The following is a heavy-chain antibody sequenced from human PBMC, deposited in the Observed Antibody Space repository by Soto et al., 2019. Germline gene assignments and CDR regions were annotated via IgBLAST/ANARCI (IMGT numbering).Heavy chain of an antibody. D-gene: IGHD5-12*01. CDR3: AIVGVGYSGYDFHYYYMDV. J-gene: IGHJ6*03. CDR2: IYPGDSNT. V-gene: IGHV5-51*01. Sequence: PGESLKISCKGSGYSFTSYWIGWVRQMPGKGLEWMEIIYPGDSNTRYSPSFQGQVTISADKSISTAYLQWSSLKASDTAMYYCAIVGVGYSGYDFHYYYMDVWGKGTTVTVSS. CDR1: GYSFTSYW.